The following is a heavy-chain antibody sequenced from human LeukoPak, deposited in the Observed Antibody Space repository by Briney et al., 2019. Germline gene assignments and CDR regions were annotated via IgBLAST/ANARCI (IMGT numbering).Heavy chain of an antibody. CDR2: ISSSGDST. CDR3: VKGATSVTVYGSGTYYKDAFDI. CDR1: GFTFGTYA. Sequence: GGSLRLSCSASGFTFGTYAMHWVRQAPGKGLEYVTSISSSGDSTYNADSVKGRVIISRDNSKNTLYLQMSSLRPEDTAVYFCVKGATSVTVYGSGTYYKDAFDIWGRGTMVTVSS. D-gene: IGHD3-10*01. J-gene: IGHJ3*02. V-gene: IGHV3-64D*06.